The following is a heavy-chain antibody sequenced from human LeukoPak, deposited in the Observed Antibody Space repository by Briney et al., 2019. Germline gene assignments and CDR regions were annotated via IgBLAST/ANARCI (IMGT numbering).Heavy chain of an antibody. Sequence: SETLSLTCAVSGGSIRSTSYYWGWIRQPPGKGLEWIGSIYYSGSTYYNPSLKSRVTISVDTSKNQFSLKLSSVTAADTAVYYCAMRYYDYVWGSFVDDYWGQGTLVTVSS. D-gene: IGHD3-16*01. V-gene: IGHV4-39*07. J-gene: IGHJ4*02. CDR3: AMRYYDYVWGSFVDDY. CDR2: IYYSGST. CDR1: GGSIRSTSYY.